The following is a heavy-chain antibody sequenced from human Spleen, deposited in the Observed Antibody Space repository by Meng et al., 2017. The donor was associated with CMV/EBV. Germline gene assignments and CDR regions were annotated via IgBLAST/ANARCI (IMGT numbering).Heavy chain of an antibody. J-gene: IGHJ4*02. Sequence: LACTASGVTFSSYEFHWVRQPTGKGLEWVSSIGTVGETYSIGSVKGRFIIYREDAKNSVYLQMNGLRDGDTGLYYCARARSPTHFDYWGQGALVTVSS. CDR3: ARARSPTHFDY. V-gene: IGHV3-13*01. CDR1: GVTFSSYE. CDR2: IGTVGET.